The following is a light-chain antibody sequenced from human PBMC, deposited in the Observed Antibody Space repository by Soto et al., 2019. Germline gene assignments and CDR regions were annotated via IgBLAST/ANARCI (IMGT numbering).Light chain of an antibody. CDR3: QQTYSTPPT. J-gene: IGKJ4*01. V-gene: IGKV1-39*01. CDR2: GAS. CDR1: QNIDRY. Sequence: DIPMTQSPSSLSASVGDSVSITCRPSQNIDRYLHWYQHIPGKAPKLLIYGASNLQSGVPSRFTGSGSRTHFTLTISSLQPEDSATYYCQQTYSTPPTFGGGTKVE.